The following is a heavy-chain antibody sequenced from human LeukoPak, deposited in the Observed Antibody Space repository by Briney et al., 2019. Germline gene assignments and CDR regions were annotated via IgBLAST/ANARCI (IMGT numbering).Heavy chain of an antibody. CDR2: INHSGST. V-gene: IGHV4-34*01. D-gene: IGHD4-17*01. CDR3: ASRIITTVTTEV. CDR1: GGSFSGYY. Sequence: SETLSLTCAVYGGSFSGYYWSWIRQPPGKGLEWIGEINHSGSTNYNPSLKSRVTISVDTSKNQFSLKLSSVTAADTAVYYCASRIITTVTTEVWGQGTMVTVSS. J-gene: IGHJ3*01.